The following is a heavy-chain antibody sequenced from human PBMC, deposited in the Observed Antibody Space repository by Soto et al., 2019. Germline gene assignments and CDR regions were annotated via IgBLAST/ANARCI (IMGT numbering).Heavy chain of an antibody. CDR3: ARGKLSDYVWGSYRYHFDY. V-gene: IGHV4-34*01. CDR2: INHSGST. D-gene: IGHD3-16*02. CDR1: GGSFSCYY. Sequence: SETLSVTCAVYGGSFSCYYWSWIRQPPGKGLEWIGEINHSGSTNYNPSLKSRVTISVDTSKNQFSLKLSSVTAADTAVYYCARGKLSDYVWGSYRYHFDYWGQGTVVTVSS. J-gene: IGHJ4*02.